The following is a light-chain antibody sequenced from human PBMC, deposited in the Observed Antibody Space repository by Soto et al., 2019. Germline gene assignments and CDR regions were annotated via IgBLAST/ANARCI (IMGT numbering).Light chain of an antibody. Sequence: DIQMTQSPSSLSASVGDAVSLTCRASRSISSYLNWYQQKPGKAPKLLIYAASSLQSGVPSRFNGSGSGTDFTLTISSLQPEDFATYYCQQSYSTPPTFGGGTKVDIK. CDR2: AAS. CDR3: QQSYSTPPT. V-gene: IGKV1-39*01. CDR1: RSISSY. J-gene: IGKJ4*01.